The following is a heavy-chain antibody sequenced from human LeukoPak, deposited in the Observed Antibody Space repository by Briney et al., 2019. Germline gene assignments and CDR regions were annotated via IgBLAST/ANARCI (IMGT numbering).Heavy chain of an antibody. Sequence: GGSLRLSCAPSGFTFRSYSMNCVRQAPGKGLEWGSSISSSISYIYYADSVKGRYTISRDNAKNSLYLQMNSLRAEDTAVYYCARLVGDPPPGYYYGMDVWGQGTTVTVSS. CDR3: ARLVGDPPPGYYYGMDV. D-gene: IGHD4-17*01. CDR2: ISSSISYI. CDR1: GFTFRSYS. V-gene: IGHV3-21*01. J-gene: IGHJ6*02.